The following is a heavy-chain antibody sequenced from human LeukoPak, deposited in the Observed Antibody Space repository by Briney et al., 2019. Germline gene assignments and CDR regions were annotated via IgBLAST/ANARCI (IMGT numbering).Heavy chain of an antibody. CDR2: ISSGGSSI. CDR3: ARDRLVDY. Sequence: PGGSLGLSCAASGFSFSKYYMTWIRQAPGKGLEWVSYISSGGSSIYYADSVRGRFTISRDNTKNSLYLQMNSLSVEDTAVYYCARDRLVDYWGQGTLVTVSS. J-gene: IGHJ4*02. V-gene: IGHV3-11*04. CDR1: GFSFSKYY. D-gene: IGHD6-6*01.